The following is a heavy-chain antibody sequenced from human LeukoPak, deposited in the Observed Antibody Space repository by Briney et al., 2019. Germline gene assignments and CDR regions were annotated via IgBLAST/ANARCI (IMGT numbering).Heavy chain of an antibody. CDR3: AKGGSRGSAATAFDY. CDR1: GFTFSSYA. J-gene: IGHJ4*02. CDR2: ISGSGGST. D-gene: IGHD2-15*01. V-gene: IGHV3-23*01. Sequence: GGSLRLSCAASGFTFSSYAMSWVRQAPGKGLEWVSAISGSGGSTYYADSVKGRFTISRDNSKNTLYLQMNSLRAEDTAVYYCAKGGSRGSAATAFDYWGQGTLVTVSS.